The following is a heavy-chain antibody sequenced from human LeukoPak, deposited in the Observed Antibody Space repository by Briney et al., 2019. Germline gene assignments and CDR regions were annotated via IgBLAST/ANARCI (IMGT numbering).Heavy chain of an antibody. V-gene: IGHV3-7*01. CDR1: GFTFSRYS. J-gene: IGHJ4*02. CDR2: IKQDGSAT. Sequence: GSLRLSCAASGFTFSRYSMSWVRQAPGKGLEWVATIKQDGSATYYVDSVKGRFTISRDNAKNSLYLQMNGLRAEDSAMYYCAREPDIAGSYYFDYWGQGTLVTVSS. D-gene: IGHD6-13*01. CDR3: AREPDIAGSYYFDY.